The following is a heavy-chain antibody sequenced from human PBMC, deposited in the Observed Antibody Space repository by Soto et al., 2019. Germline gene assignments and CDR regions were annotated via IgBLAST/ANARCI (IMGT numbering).Heavy chain of an antibody. CDR3: ARGVYLSLVRTGWFDP. Sequence: PSETLSLTCAVYGGSFSGYYWSWIRQPPGKGLEWIGEINHSGSTNYNPSIKSRVTISVDTSKNHFSLKLSSVTSADTAVYYCARGVYLSLVRTGWFDPWGQGTLVTVSS. CDR1: GGSFSGYY. V-gene: IGHV4-34*01. CDR2: INHSGST. D-gene: IGHD1-1*01. J-gene: IGHJ5*02.